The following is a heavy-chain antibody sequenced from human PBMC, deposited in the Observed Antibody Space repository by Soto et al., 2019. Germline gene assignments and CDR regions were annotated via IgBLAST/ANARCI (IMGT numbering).Heavy chain of an antibody. CDR2: IYYSGST. Sequence: SETLSLTCTVSGGSISSYYWGWIRQPPGKGLEWIGYIYYSGSTNYNPSLKSRVTISVDTSKNQFSLKLSSVTAADTAVYYCARDSGAARTTPENNAFDIWGQGTMVTVSS. D-gene: IGHD6-6*01. CDR1: GGSISSYY. CDR3: ARDSGAARTTPENNAFDI. J-gene: IGHJ3*02. V-gene: IGHV4-59*01.